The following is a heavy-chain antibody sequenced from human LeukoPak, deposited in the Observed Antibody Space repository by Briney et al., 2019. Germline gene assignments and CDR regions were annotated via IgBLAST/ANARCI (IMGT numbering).Heavy chain of an antibody. D-gene: IGHD6-19*01. CDR1: GYTFTRYA. V-gene: IGHV1-18*01. J-gene: IGHJ3*01. CDR2: INPFNGNS. Sequence: GASVKVSCKASGYTFTRYAISWVRQAPGQGFEWMGWINPFNGNSNDAERFQGRVIMTTDTSTRTAYMELRSLRSDDTAVYYCARDYTSAEWLGFAFDVWGQGTMISVSP. CDR3: ARDYTSAEWLGFAFDV.